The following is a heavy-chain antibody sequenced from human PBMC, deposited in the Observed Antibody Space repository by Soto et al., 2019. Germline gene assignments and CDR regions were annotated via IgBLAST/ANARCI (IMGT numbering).Heavy chain of an antibody. J-gene: IGHJ4*02. CDR1: GFTFNSSG. Sequence: GGSLRLSCAASGFTFNSSGMSSVRQAPGKGLEWVSAISVSGGSTYYAESVKGRFTISRDNSKNTLYLQMNSLRAEDTALYYCAISGTRFTNTYYSDYFEYWGQGSLVTVCS. CDR3: AISGTRFTNTYYSDYFEY. CDR2: ISVSGGST. V-gene: IGHV3-23*01. D-gene: IGHD1-26*01.